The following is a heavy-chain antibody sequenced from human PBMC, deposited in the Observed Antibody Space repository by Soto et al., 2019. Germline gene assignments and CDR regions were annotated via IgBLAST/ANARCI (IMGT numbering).Heavy chain of an antibody. V-gene: IGHV1-2*04. CDR3: ARTPSPPDYGDHDFFDF. CDR1: GYTFTGYY. Sequence: ASVKVSCKASGYTFTGYYMHWVRQAPGQGLEWMGWINPNSGGTNYAQKFQGWVTITTDASISTAYMELSSLRSEDTAVYYCARTPSPPDYGDHDFFDFWGPGTLVNLSS. J-gene: IGHJ4*02. CDR2: INPNSGGT. D-gene: IGHD4-17*01.